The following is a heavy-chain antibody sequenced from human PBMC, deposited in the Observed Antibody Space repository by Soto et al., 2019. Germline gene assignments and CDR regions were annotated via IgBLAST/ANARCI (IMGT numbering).Heavy chain of an antibody. CDR2: INAGNGNT. J-gene: IGHJ2*01. V-gene: IGHV1-3*01. Sequence: QVQLVQSGAEVKKPGASVKLSCKASGYTFTSYAMHWVRQAPGQRLEWMGWINAGNGNTKYSQKFQGRVTITRDTSASAAYMELSSLRSEDTAVYYCARGGSLYWYFDLWGRGTLVTVSS. CDR1: GYTFTSYA. D-gene: IGHD1-26*01. CDR3: ARGGSLYWYFDL.